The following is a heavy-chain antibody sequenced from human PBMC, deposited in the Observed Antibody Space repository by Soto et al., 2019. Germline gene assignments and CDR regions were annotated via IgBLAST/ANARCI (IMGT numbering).Heavy chain of an antibody. CDR1: GGSFSAYY. Sequence: SQTLSLTCAFSGGSFSAYYWSWIRQPPGKGLEWIGEINDSVTSDYNPSLKSRVAILLDTSKSQFSLKLSSVTAADTAVYYCASNFGVRRFDPWGQGTLVTVSS. CDR3: ASNFGVRRFDP. V-gene: IGHV4-34*01. D-gene: IGHD3-10*01. CDR2: INDSVTS. J-gene: IGHJ5*02.